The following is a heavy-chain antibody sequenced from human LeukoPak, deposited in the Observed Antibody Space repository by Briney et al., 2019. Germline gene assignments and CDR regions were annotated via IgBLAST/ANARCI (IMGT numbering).Heavy chain of an antibody. D-gene: IGHD1-1*01. CDR1: GYTFTSYG. V-gene: IGHV1-18*01. CDR3: AREELERRWVY. J-gene: IGHJ4*02. CDR2: ISAYNGNT. Sequence: ASVKVSCKASGYTFTSYGISWVRQAPGQGLEWMGWISAYNGNTNYAQKLQGRVTMTRDTSISTAYMELSRLRSDDTAVYYCAREELERRWVYWGQGTLVTVSS.